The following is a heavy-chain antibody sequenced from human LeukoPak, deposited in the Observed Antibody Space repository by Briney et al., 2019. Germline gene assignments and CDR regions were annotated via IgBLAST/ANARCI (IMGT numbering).Heavy chain of an antibody. J-gene: IGHJ3*02. CDR3: AKDPGYDPDDPAFDI. CDR1: GFTFDDYA. CDR2: ISWNSGSI. Sequence: GGSLRLSCAASGFTFDDYAMHWVRQAPGKGLEWVSGISWNSGSIGYANSVKGRFTISRDNAKNSLYLQMNGLRAEDTALYYCAKDPGYDPDDPAFDIWGQGTMVTVSS. D-gene: IGHD5-12*01. V-gene: IGHV3-9*01.